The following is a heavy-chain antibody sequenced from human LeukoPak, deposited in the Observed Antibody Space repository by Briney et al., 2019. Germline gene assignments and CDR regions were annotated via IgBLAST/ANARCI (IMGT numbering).Heavy chain of an antibody. CDR1: GYTFTSYA. CDR2: SNAGNGNT. V-gene: IGHV1-3*02. Sequence: ASVTVSFKASGYTFTSYAMHWVRQAPGQRLEWMGWSNAGNGNTKYLQEFQGRVTITRDTSASTDYMELSSLISEDMAVYYCARVNYDILTGYYYYFDYWGQGTLVTVSS. CDR3: ARVNYDILTGYYYYFDY. D-gene: IGHD3-9*01. J-gene: IGHJ4*02.